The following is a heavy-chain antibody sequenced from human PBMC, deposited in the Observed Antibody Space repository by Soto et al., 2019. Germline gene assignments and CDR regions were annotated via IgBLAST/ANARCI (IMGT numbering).Heavy chain of an antibody. CDR1: GFTFSTYA. Sequence: ESGGGLVQPGGSLRLSCAASGFTFSTYAMSWVRQAPGKGLEWVSTITTSGGNTYYADSVQGRFTISRDNSKNTLYLQMNSLRDEDTAVYYCAGRYCTNGVCYTNYYYYIDVWGKGTTVTVSS. V-gene: IGHV3-23*01. D-gene: IGHD2-8*01. CDR3: AGRYCTNGVCYTNYYYYIDV. CDR2: ITTSGGNT. J-gene: IGHJ6*03.